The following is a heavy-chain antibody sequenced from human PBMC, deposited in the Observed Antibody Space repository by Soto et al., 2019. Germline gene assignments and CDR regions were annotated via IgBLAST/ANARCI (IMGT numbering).Heavy chain of an antibody. CDR3: ARVGPPSPSVIWFFDL. CDR1: GGSFRTYA. Sequence: ASVKVSCKASGGSFRTYAINWVRQAPGQGLEWMGGIIPMLAAPTYAQKFQGRLTITADESTTTVYMELSSLTSEDTAVYYCARVGPPSPSVIWFFDLWGRGTLVTVYS. V-gene: IGHV1-69*13. J-gene: IGHJ2*01. CDR2: IIPMLAAP.